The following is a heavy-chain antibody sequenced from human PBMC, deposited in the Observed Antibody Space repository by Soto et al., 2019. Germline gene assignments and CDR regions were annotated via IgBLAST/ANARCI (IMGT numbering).Heavy chain of an antibody. Sequence: SETLSLTCTASGGSINTFYWSWVRQPAGKGLEWIGRIFSSGSTSFNPSLESRVAMSVDTSKNHFSLNLSSVTAADMAVYYCAREGSSSADNFAHGIQLWSFEFWGQGALVTVSS. J-gene: IGHJ4*02. V-gene: IGHV4-4*07. D-gene: IGHD5-18*01. CDR2: IFSSGST. CDR3: AREGSSSADNFAHGIQLWSFEF. CDR1: GGSINTFY.